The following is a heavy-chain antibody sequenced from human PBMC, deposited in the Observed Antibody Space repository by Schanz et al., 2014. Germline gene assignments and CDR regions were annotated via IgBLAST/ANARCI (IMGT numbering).Heavy chain of an antibody. J-gene: IGHJ5*01. CDR1: GFTFSRNA. CDR3: ARDRDAGGYDS. V-gene: IGHV3-48*04. CDR2: ISRSSSTI. D-gene: IGHD2-8*02. Sequence: VQLVESGGDVVQPGRSLRLSCAASGFTFSRNAMNWVRQAPGKGLEWVSYISRSSSTIYYADSVKGRFTISRDNAKNSVYLQMHSLRAEDTALYYCARDRDAGGYDSWGQGTLVTVSS.